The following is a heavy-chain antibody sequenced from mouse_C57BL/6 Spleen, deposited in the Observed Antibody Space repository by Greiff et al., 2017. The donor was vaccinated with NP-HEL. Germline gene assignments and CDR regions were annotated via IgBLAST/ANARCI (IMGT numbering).Heavy chain of an antibody. CDR1: GFTFSSYA. V-gene: IGHV5-4*01. CDR2: ISDGGSYT. J-gene: IGHJ4*01. D-gene: IGHD2-4*01. CDR3: ARDRGYYDYDEDYYAMDY. Sequence: EVQGVESGGGLVKPGGSLKLSCAASGFTFSSYAMSWVRQTPEKRLEWVATISDGGSYTYYPDNVKGRFTISRDNAKNNLYLQMSHLKSEDTAMYYCARDRGYYDYDEDYYAMDYWGQGTSVTVSS.